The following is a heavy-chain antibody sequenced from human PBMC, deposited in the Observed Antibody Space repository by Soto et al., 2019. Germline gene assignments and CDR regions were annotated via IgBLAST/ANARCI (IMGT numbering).Heavy chain of an antibody. J-gene: IGHJ4*02. V-gene: IGHV4-59*01. CDR3: ARAESSSSEGFDH. Sequence: SETLSLTCTVSGGSISSNFWSWVRQPPGKGLEWIGHINYRGRTNYSPSLKSRVNISLDTSKNQFSLMLSSLTAADTAIYYCARAESSSSEGFDHWGRGTLVTVSS. D-gene: IGHD6-6*01. CDR2: INYRGRT. CDR1: GGSISSNF.